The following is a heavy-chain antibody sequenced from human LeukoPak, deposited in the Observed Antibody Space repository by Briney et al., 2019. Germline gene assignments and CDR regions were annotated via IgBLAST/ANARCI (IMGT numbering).Heavy chain of an antibody. CDR2: INPNSGGT. CDR3: ARVLRGIAAAGTRWFDP. D-gene: IGHD6-13*01. J-gene: IGHJ5*02. V-gene: IGHV1-2*02. CDR1: GYTFTGYY. Sequence: ASVKASCKASGYTFTGYYMHWVRQAPGQGLEWMGWINPNSGGTNYAQKFQGRVTMTRDTSISTAYMELSRLRSDDTAVYYCARVLRGIAAAGTRWFDPWGQGTLVTVSS.